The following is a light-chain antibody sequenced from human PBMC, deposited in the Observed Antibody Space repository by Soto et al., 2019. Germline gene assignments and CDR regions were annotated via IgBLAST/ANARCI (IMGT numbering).Light chain of an antibody. Sequence: QSVLTQPPSVSGAPGQRVTISCTGSSSNIGADFDVHWYQQLPGTAPKILIYGNSNRPSGVPDRFSGSKSGTSASLAITGLQAEDEADYYCQSYDSSLSAVVFGGGTKLTV. CDR2: GNS. CDR3: QSYDSSLSAVV. V-gene: IGLV1-40*01. CDR1: SSNIGADFD. J-gene: IGLJ3*02.